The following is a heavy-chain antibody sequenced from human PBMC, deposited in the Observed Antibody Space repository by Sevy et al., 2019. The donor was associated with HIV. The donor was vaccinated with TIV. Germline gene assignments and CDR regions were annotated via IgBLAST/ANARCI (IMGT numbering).Heavy chain of an antibody. CDR2: IYYSGST. D-gene: IGHD3-3*01. V-gene: IGHV4-59*13. CDR1: GGSISSYY. Sequence: SETLSLTCTVSGGSISSYYWSWIRQPPGKGLEWIGYIYYSGSTNYNPSLKSRVTISVDTSKNQFALKLSSVTVADTAVYYGARFGRYGFWGGYYVGDYYYGMDVWGQGTTVTVSS. J-gene: IGHJ6*02. CDR3: ARFGRYGFWGGYYVGDYYYGMDV.